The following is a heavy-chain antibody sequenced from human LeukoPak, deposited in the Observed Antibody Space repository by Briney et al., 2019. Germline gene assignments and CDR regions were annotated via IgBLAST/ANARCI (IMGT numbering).Heavy chain of an antibody. Sequence: GGSLRLSCAASGFIFSSYVLHWVRQAPGKGLEWVAVISHDGSTKYYVDSVKGRFTISRDNSKNTQYLQMNSLRPEDTAVYYCVNIAATGPDYWGQGTLVTVSS. CDR2: ISHDGSTK. V-gene: IGHV3-30*03. J-gene: IGHJ4*02. CDR3: VNIAATGPDY. D-gene: IGHD6-13*01. CDR1: GFIFSSYV.